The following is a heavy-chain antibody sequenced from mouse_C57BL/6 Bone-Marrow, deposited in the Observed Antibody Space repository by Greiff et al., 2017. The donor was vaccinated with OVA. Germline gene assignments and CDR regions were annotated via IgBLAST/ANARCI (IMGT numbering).Heavy chain of an antibody. V-gene: IGHV1-54*01. J-gene: IGHJ4*01. Sequence: QVQLQQSGAELVRPGTSVKVSCKASGYAFTNYLIEWVKQRPGQGLEWIGVLNPGSGGTNYNEKFKGKATLTADKSSSTAYMQLSSLTSEDSAVYFCARSVIYYYGSSYEDAMDYWGQGTSVTVSS. CDR2: LNPGSGGT. CDR1: GYAFTNYL. CDR3: ARSVIYYYGSSYEDAMDY. D-gene: IGHD1-1*01.